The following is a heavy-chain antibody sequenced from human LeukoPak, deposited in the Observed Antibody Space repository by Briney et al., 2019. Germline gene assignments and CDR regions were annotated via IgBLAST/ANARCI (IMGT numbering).Heavy chain of an antibody. J-gene: IGHJ5*02. V-gene: IGHV4-34*01. CDR2: INHSGST. Sequence: PSETLSLTPALPGGSFSGYFWSWISHTLEGGLERIGDINHSGSTNYNPSLKGRVTISVDTSKNQFSLKLSSVTAADTAVYYCARGPDLHNWFDPWGQGTLVTVSS. CDR1: GGSFSGYF. CDR3: ARGPDLHNWFDP.